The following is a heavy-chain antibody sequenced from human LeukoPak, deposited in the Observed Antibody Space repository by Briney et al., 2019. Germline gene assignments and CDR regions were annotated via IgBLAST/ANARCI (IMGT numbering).Heavy chain of an antibody. CDR1: GFTFSTYA. Sequence: GGSLRLSCAASGFTFSTYAMSWVRQAPGMGLEWVSSISGSGGSTNYAGSVRGRLTISRDSSKKTLYLQMNSLRVEDTAVYYCATLRIGLWFGELLSYFQHWGQGTLVTVSS. J-gene: IGHJ1*01. CDR3: ATLRIGLWFGELLSYFQH. V-gene: IGHV3-23*01. D-gene: IGHD3-10*01. CDR2: ISGSGGST.